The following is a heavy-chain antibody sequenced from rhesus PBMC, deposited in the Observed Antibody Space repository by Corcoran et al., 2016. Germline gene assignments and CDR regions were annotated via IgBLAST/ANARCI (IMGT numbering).Heavy chain of an antibody. Sequence: QVQLQESGPGLVKPSETLSLTCAASGCSFTSYWWPWFRPPPGTGLEWIGEINGNSGSANYNHSLKSRVTISKDASKSQFSLRLSSVTAADTAVYYCARARRCSGDFDYWGQGVLVTVSS. CDR2: INGNSGSA. D-gene: IGHD5-24*01. CDR1: GCSFTSYW. CDR3: ARARRCSGDFDY. V-gene: IGHV4-80*01. J-gene: IGHJ4*01.